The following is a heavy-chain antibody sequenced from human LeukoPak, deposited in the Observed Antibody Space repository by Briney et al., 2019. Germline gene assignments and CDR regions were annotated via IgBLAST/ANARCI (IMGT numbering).Heavy chain of an antibody. J-gene: IGHJ3*01. CDR1: GYIFASYY. D-gene: IGHD1-26*01. Sequence: GDSVKVSCKASGYIFASYYMQWVRQAPGQGLEWMGIINPDGGSTSYARKLQGRVTMTRETSTSTVYMELSSLRSEDTAVYYCVRPPSGKDKRHDVLDVWGQGTVVTVSS. CDR2: INPDGGST. CDR3: VRPPSGKDKRHDVLDV. V-gene: IGHV1-46*01.